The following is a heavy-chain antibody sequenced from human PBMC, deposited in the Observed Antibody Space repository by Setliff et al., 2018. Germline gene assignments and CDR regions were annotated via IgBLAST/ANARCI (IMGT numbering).Heavy chain of an antibody. Sequence: SETLSLTCTVSGGSISSYYWSWIRQPAGKGLEWIGHTYIGGSANYNPSLKSRATMSIDTSKNQFSLKLNSVTAADMAVYYCAREQWLDPPGYYYMDVWAKGTTVTVSS. J-gene: IGHJ6*03. CDR3: AREQWLDPPGYYYMDV. D-gene: IGHD6-19*01. CDR2: TYIGGSA. V-gene: IGHV4-4*07. CDR1: GGSISSYY.